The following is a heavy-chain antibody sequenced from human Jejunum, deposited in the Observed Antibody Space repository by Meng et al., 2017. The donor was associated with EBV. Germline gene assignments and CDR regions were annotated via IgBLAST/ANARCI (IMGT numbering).Heavy chain of an antibody. CDR2: IYSDSTT. V-gene: IGHV3-53*01. Sequence: QLADSGGCLIQPGGSLGLSCAASGFIVSNSYFSWVRQAPGKGLEWVSVIYSDSTTHYADSVKGRFTMSRDNSKSTLFLQMDSLRAEDTAIYYCAKRETSGWYDLWGQGTLVTVSS. J-gene: IGHJ5*01. CDR3: AKRETSGWYDL. CDR1: GFIVSNSY. D-gene: IGHD6-19*01.